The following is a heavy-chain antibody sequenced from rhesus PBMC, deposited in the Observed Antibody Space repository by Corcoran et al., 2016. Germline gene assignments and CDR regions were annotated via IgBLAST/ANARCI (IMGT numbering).Heavy chain of an antibody. J-gene: IGHJ4*01. CDR3: ARSHFAPGFDY. V-gene: IGHV7-114*01. Sequence: QVQLVQSGAEVKQPGASVKVSCKASGYPFTTYALNWVRQAQGQRLEWMGRINPDTGNPTYAQSFKERFTFSLDTSSTPAYLQISNLNPEDTAVYYCARSHFAPGFDYWGQGVLITVSS. CDR1: GYPFTTYA. CDR2: INPDTGNP. D-gene: IGHD3S6*01.